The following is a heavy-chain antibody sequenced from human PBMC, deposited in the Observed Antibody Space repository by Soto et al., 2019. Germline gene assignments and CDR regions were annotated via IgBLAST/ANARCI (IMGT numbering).Heavy chain of an antibody. Sequence: SETLSLACTVSGASISSSYWSWIRRPPGKGLEWIGFIYNNVNTNYNPALKSRVTISVDTSKNQFSLKLSSLSAADTAVYYCARHSPPFFYGSGPWDVWGQGTTVTVSS. CDR1: GASISSSY. V-gene: IGHV4-59*08. J-gene: IGHJ6*02. CDR3: ARHSPPFFYGSGPWDV. CDR2: IYNNVNT. D-gene: IGHD3-10*01.